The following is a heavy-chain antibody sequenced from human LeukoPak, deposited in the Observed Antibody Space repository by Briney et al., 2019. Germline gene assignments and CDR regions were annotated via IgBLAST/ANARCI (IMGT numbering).Heavy chain of an antibody. V-gene: IGHV3-7*01. CDR1: GFTFSSYW. CDR2: IKQDGSEK. CDR3: ARESVDSSGYYPGAFDI. Sequence: GGSLRLSCAASGFTFSSYWMSWVRQAPGKGLEWVANIKQDGSEKYYVDSVKGRFTISRDNAKNSLYLQMNSLRAEDTAVYYCARESVDSSGYYPGAFDIWGQGTMVTVSS. J-gene: IGHJ3*02. D-gene: IGHD3-22*01.